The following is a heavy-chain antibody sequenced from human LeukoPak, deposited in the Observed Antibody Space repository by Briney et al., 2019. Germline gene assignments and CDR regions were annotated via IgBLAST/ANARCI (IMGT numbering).Heavy chain of an antibody. CDR2: IYYSGST. D-gene: IGHD3-10*01. CDR1: GGSISSGGYY. Sequence: SETLSLTCTVSGGSISSGGYYWSWIRQHPGKGLEWIGYIYYSGSTYYNPSLKSRVTISVDTSKNQFSLKLSSVTAADTAVYYCARVGGSGSPFDYWGQGTLVTVSS. V-gene: IGHV4-31*03. J-gene: IGHJ4*02. CDR3: ARVGGSGSPFDY.